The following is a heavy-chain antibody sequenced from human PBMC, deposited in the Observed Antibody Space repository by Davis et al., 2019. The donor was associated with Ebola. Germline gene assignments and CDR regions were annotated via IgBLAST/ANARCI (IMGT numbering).Heavy chain of an antibody. CDR3: ATRFSNSDGALDI. Sequence: GGSLRLSCAGSGFTFSNSPIHWVRHAPGKGLEWVGLIWYDGSVKYYADSVKGRFTISRDNSKDSAYLQLTSLSVEDTAVYYCATRFSNSDGALDIWGRGTLVTVSS. J-gene: IGHJ3*02. CDR2: IWYDGSVK. D-gene: IGHD1-7*01. V-gene: IGHV3-33*03. CDR1: GFTFSNSP.